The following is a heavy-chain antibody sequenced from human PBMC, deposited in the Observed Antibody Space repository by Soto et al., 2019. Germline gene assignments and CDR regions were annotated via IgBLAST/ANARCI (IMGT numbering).Heavy chain of an antibody. CDR2: INYNGRT. CDR3: ARYAGSSWFDY. CDR1: GGSISTYY. J-gene: IGHJ4*02. D-gene: IGHD6-13*01. Sequence: QVQLQESGPGLAKPSETLSLTCTVSGGSISTYYWSWIRQPPGKGLEWIGYINYNGRTNYNPSLKSRVTMSLDTSNNQCSLKLRSVTAADTAVFYCARYAGSSWFDYWGQGTLVTVSS. V-gene: IGHV4-59*01.